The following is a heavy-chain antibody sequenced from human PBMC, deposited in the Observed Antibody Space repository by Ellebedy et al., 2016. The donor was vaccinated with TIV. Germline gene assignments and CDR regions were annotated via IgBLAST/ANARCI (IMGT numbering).Heavy chain of an antibody. D-gene: IGHD1-14*01. CDR2: ITQDGSRE. CDR3: ARAINHAVDY. V-gene: IGHV3-7*03. CDR1: GFTFSGDW. J-gene: IGHJ4*02. Sequence: GGSLRLXXAASGFTFSGDWMSWARQAPGKGLEWVANITQDGSREYYVDSVKGRFTISRDNAKNSLYLQMNSLRAEDTAMYYCARAINHAVDYWGQGTLVTVSS.